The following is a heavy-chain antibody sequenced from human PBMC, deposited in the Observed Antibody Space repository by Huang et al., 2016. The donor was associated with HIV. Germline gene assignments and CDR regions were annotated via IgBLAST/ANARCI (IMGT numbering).Heavy chain of an antibody. V-gene: IGHV3-30*02. Sequence: QVRLVESGGGVVQPGGSLTLSCEASGFTFSTFGMHWVRQAPGKGMEWVAHIRCDGNKKVYEESLKGRFTIFRENSKNTVYLEMNSLTGEDTAMYFCAKGGAGYHNGPEYWGQGTQVIVS. J-gene: IGHJ4*02. CDR2: IRCDGNKK. CDR3: AKGGAGYHNGPEY. CDR1: GFTFSTFG. D-gene: IGHD2-8*01.